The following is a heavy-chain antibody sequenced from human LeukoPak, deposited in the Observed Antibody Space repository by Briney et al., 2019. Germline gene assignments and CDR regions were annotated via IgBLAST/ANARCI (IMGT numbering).Heavy chain of an antibody. V-gene: IGHV3-21*01. CDR3: AREDVVVAAMLYYYYGMDV. D-gene: IGHD2-15*01. CDR2: ISSRSSYI. Sequence: GGSLGLSCAASGFTFSSYSMNWVRQAPGKGLEWVSSISSRSSYINYADSVKGRFTISRDNAKNSLYLQMNSLRAEDTAVYYCAREDVVVAAMLYYYYGMDVWGQGTTVTVSS. J-gene: IGHJ6*02. CDR1: GFTFSSYS.